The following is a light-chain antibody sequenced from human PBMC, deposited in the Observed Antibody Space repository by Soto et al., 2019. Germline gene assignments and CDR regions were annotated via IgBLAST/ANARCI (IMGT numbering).Light chain of an antibody. CDR1: ISDIGSYNY. CDR2: DVS. J-gene: IGLJ2*01. Sequence: QAASVSGSPGQSITISCTGTISDIGSYNYVSWYQQYPGKAPKLMVYDVSNRPSGVSNRFSGSKSGNTASLTISGLQAEDEADYYCSSFTTSSTLFGGGTKLTVL. V-gene: IGLV2-14*01. CDR3: SSFTTSSTL.